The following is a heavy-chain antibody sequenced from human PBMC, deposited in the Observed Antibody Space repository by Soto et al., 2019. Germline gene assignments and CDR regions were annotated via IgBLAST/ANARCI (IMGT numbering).Heavy chain of an antibody. Sequence: GESLKISCKGSGYSFTSYWIGWVRQMPGKGLEWMGIIYPGDSDTRYSPSFQGQVTISADKSISTAYLQWSSLKASDTAMYYCARRYCTNGVCYTADYWGQGTLVTVSS. CDR1: GYSFTSYW. CDR2: IYPGDSDT. CDR3: ARRYCTNGVCYTADY. D-gene: IGHD2-8*01. V-gene: IGHV5-51*01. J-gene: IGHJ4*02.